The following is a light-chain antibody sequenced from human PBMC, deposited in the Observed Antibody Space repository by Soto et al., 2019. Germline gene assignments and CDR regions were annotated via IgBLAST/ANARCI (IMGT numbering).Light chain of an antibody. J-gene: IGKJ2*01. CDR2: KAS. V-gene: IGKV1-5*03. CDR3: QQYDRFPYT. CDR1: QSISNW. Sequence: DIQMTQSPSTLSASVGDTVTITCRASQSISNWLAWYQQKPGQAPKLLIHKASTLESVVPSRFSGSGSGTEFTRTISSLQPADFETFYCQQYDRFPYTFGQGTKLEIK.